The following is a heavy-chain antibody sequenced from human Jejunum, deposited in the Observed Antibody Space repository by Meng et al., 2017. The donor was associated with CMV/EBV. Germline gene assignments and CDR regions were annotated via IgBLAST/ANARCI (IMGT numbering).Heavy chain of an antibody. Sequence: QDHLHLGGPGLLKPSEPLSLTCTVYGESFSGYYWTWIRQPPGKGLEWIGEINHSGSTNYNPSLKSRVTILVDTSKRQFSLRLSFVTAADTAVYYCARVGGAQHGDFDFWGQGTLVTVSS. CDR3: ARVGGAQHGDFDF. J-gene: IGHJ4*02. CDR2: INHSGST. D-gene: IGHD4-17*01. V-gene: IGHV4-34*01. CDR1: GESFSGYY.